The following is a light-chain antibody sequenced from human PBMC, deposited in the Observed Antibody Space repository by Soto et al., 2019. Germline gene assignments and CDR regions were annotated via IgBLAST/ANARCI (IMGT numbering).Light chain of an antibody. CDR1: ESVSSN. J-gene: IGKJ1*01. CDR3: QQYNYWPRT. CDR2: GAS. Sequence: EIVMTQSPGPLSVSPGERATLSCRASESVSSNLAWYQQKPGQAPSLLIYGASTRAAGFPVRFSGSGSGTEFTLTISSLQSEDFAVYYCQQYNYWPRTFGQGTKVEIK. V-gene: IGKV3-15*01.